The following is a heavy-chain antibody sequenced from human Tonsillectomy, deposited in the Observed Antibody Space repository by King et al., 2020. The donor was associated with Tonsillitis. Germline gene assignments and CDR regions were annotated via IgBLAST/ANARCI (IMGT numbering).Heavy chain of an antibody. D-gene: IGHD3-22*01. J-gene: IGHJ3*02. CDR2: ISSSSNYI. V-gene: IGHV3-21*01. CDR1: GFTFSSYS. Sequence: VQLVESGGGLVKPGGSLRLSCAASGFTFSSYSMNWVRQAPGKGLEWVSSISSSSNYIYYAGSVQGRFTISRDNAKNSLYLQMNSLRAEDTAVYFCARERGTYYYDSSACYRYAFDIWGQGTMVTVSS. CDR3: ARERGTYYYDSSACYRYAFDI.